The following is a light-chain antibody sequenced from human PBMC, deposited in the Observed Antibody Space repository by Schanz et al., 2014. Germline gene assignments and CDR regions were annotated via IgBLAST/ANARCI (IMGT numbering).Light chain of an antibody. Sequence: QSVLTQPPSASGSPGQSVTISCTGTSSDVGAYNYVSWYQQHPGKAPKLMIYEVSKRPSGVPDRFSGSKSGNTASLTVSGLQAEDEADYYCSSYTITAARVFGGGTKVTVL. CDR2: EVS. J-gene: IGLJ3*02. V-gene: IGLV2-8*01. CDR3: SSYTITAARV. CDR1: SSDVGAYNY.